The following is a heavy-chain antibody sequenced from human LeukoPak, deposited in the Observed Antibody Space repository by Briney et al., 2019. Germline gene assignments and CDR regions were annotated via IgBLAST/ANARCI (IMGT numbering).Heavy chain of an antibody. J-gene: IGHJ4*02. V-gene: IGHV3-23*01. CDR1: GFTFDDYA. CDR2: IRSSADAT. Sequence: GGSLRLSCAASGFTFDDYAMHWVRQAPGKGLEWVSAIRSSADATYHADSVKGRFTISRDNSRNTLYLQMSSLRAEDTAVYYCAKGHFDNWYYFDYWGQGALVTVSS. D-gene: IGHD1-1*01. CDR3: AKGHFDNWYYFDY.